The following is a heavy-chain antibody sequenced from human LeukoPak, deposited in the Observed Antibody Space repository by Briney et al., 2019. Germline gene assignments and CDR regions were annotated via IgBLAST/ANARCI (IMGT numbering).Heavy chain of an antibody. D-gene: IGHD3-9*01. J-gene: IGHJ4*02. CDR1: GYTFTSYG. Sequence: GASVKVSCKASGYTFTSYGISWVRQAPGQGLEWMGWISAYNGNKNYAQKLQGRVTMTTDTSTTTAYMELRSLRSDDTAVYFCARGDDILSGYFRGFDSWGQGTLVTVSS. CDR2: ISAYNGNK. V-gene: IGHV1-18*01. CDR3: ARGDDILSGYFRGFDS.